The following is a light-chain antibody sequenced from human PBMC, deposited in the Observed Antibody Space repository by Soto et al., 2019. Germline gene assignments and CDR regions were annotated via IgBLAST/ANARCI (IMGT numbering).Light chain of an antibody. CDR3: QQTYGAPRT. V-gene: IGKV1-39*01. CDR1: QSINTY. Sequence: IQVTQSPSSLSASVGDRVTITCRASQSINTYLSWYQQKPARAPKHLINAASSLQTGVPSRFSGSGSGTDFTLTISSLQPEDFATYYCQQTYGAPRTFGQGTKADSK. CDR2: AAS. J-gene: IGKJ1*01.